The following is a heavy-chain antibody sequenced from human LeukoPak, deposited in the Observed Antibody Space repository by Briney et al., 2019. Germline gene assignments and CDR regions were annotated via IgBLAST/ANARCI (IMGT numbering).Heavy chain of an antibody. V-gene: IGHV4-34*01. D-gene: IGHD1-26*01. Sequence: SETLSLTCAVYGGSFSGYYWSWIRQPPGKGLEWIGEINHSGSTNYNPSLKSRVTISVDTSKDQFSLKLSSVTAADTAVYYCARDPRMKVGATSLVDYWGQGTLVTVSS. CDR1: GGSFSGYY. CDR3: ARDPRMKVGATSLVDY. J-gene: IGHJ4*02. CDR2: INHSGST.